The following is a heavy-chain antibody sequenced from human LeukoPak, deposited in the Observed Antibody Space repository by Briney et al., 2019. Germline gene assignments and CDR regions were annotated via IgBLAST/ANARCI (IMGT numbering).Heavy chain of an antibody. D-gene: IGHD2-21*02. Sequence: GGSLRLSCAASGFTLSSLAMHWVRQAPGKGLEWVSSSGTRSGTKYYADSVMGRFTISRDNAKNSFFLQMNSLRAEDTSVYYCVAGDWGARDSFDLWGRGTTVTVSS. V-gene: IGHV3-21*01. CDR3: VAGDWGARDSFDL. J-gene: IGHJ3*01. CDR1: GFTLSSLA. CDR2: SGTRSGTK.